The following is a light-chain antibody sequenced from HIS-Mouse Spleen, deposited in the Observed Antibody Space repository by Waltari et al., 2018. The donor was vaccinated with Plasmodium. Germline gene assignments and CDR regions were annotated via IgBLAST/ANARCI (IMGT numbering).Light chain of an antibody. V-gene: IGKV1-8*01. CDR2: AAS. CDR1: QCISSY. CDR3: QQYYSYPLT. J-gene: IGKJ4*01. Sequence: AIRMTQSPSSFSASTGERVTITCRARQCISSYLAWYQQKPGKAPKLLIYAASTLQSGVPSRFSGSGSGTDFTLTISCLQSEDFATYYCQQYYSYPLTFGGGTKVEIK.